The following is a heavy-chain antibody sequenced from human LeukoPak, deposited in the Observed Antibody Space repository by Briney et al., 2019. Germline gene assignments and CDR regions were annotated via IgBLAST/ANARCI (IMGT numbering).Heavy chain of an antibody. V-gene: IGHV4-61*01. CDR1: GGSVSSGSCF. J-gene: IGHJ1*01. Sequence: SETLSLTCTVSGGSVSSGSCFWSWIRQPPGKGLEWIGYIHYSGRTNYNPSLESRVTISVDTSKNQFSLKLSSVTAADTAVYYCARGTRHVLRFLEWLSSIQHWGQGTLVTVSS. CDR2: IHYSGRT. CDR3: ARGTRHVLRFLEWLSSIQH. D-gene: IGHD3-3*01.